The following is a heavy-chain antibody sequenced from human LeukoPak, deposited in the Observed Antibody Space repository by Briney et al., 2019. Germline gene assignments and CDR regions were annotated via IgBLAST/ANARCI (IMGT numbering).Heavy chain of an antibody. D-gene: IGHD3-22*01. Sequence: GGSLRLSCAASGFTFSSYSMNWVRQAPGKGLEWVSYISSSSSTIYYADSVKGRFTISRDNAKNSLYLQMNSLRAEDTAVYYCAKAYYDSSGFHWGQGTLVTVSS. J-gene: IGHJ4*02. CDR1: GFTFSSYS. V-gene: IGHV3-48*01. CDR3: AKAYYDSSGFH. CDR2: ISSSSSTI.